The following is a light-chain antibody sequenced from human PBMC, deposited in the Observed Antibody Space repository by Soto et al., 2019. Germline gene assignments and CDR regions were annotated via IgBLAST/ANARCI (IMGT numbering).Light chain of an antibody. CDR3: SSYTTSNTRQIV. V-gene: IGLV2-14*03. CDR2: DVS. CDR1: SSDVGGYNY. J-gene: IGLJ1*01. Sequence: QSALTQPASVSGSPGQSITISCTGTSSDVGGYNYVSWYQKHPGKAPKLMIYDVSNRPSGVSNRFSGSKSGNTASLTISGLQPEDEADYYCSSYTTSNTRQIVFGTGTKVTXL.